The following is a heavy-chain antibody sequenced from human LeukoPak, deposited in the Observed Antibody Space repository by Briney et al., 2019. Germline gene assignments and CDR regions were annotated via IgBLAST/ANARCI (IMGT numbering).Heavy chain of an antibody. CDR1: GFTFSSNW. V-gene: IGHV3-7*01. D-gene: IGHD3-16*01. Sequence: GGSLRLSCAASGFTFSSNWMSWVRQAPGKGLEWVASIKKDGSGEYYADSVKGRFTISRDNAKNSVFLQMNSLRVEDTAVYHCARDPFSGTRGKFRFDPWGQGTLVTVSS. J-gene: IGHJ5*02. CDR2: IKKDGSGE. CDR3: ARDPFSGTRGKFRFDP.